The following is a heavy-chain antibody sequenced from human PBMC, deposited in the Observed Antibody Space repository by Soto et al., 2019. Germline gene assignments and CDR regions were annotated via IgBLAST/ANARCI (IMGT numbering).Heavy chain of an antibody. CDR3: ARDLGAIVVVPAAIGRNWFDP. D-gene: IGHD2-2*02. CDR1: GYTFTSYY. J-gene: IGHJ5*02. V-gene: IGHV1-46*01. CDR2: INPSGGST. Sequence: ASVKVSCKASGYTFTSYYMHWVRQAPGQGLEWMGIINPSGGSTSYAQKFQGRVTMTRDTSTSTVYMELSSLRSEDTAVYYCARDLGAIVVVPAAIGRNWFDPWGQGTLVTVSS.